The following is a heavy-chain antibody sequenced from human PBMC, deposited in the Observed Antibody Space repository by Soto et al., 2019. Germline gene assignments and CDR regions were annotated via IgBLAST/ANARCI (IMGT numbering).Heavy chain of an antibody. Sequence: SETLSLTCAVSSGSISSGNWWSWVRQPPGKGLEWIGEIYHSGSTNYNPSLKSRVTISVDKSKNQFSLKLSSVTAADTAVYYCARDSGYDFYFDDWGQGTLVTVSS. J-gene: IGHJ4*02. CDR2: IYHSGST. D-gene: IGHD5-12*01. CDR3: ARDSGYDFYFDD. CDR1: SGSISSGNW. V-gene: IGHV4-4*02.